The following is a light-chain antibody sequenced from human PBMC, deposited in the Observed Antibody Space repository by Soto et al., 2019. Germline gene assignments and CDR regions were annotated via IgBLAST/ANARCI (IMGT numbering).Light chain of an antibody. V-gene: IGKV3-20*01. CDR3: QQYGSSPWT. J-gene: IGKJ1*01. CDR2: GAS. CDR1: QSVSSSY. Sequence: EIVLTQSPGTLSLSPGERATLSCRASQSVSSSYLAWYQQKPGQAPRLLIYGASSRATGIPDRFSGSGSGSDFILSISRLEPQDLAVYYCQQYGSSPWTFGQGNKV.